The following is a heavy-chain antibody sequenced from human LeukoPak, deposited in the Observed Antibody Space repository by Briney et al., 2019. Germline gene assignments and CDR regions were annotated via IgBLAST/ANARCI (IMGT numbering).Heavy chain of an antibody. CDR1: GYTFTSYY. V-gene: IGHV1-46*01. D-gene: IGHD2-8*01. CDR3: ARSRMADDAFDI. Sequence: GASVKVSCKASGYTFTSYYMHWVRQAPGQGLEGMGIINPSGGSTSYAQKFQGRVTMTRDTSTSTVYMELSSLRSEDTAVYYCARSRMADDAFDIWGQGTMVTVSS. J-gene: IGHJ3*02. CDR2: INPSGGST.